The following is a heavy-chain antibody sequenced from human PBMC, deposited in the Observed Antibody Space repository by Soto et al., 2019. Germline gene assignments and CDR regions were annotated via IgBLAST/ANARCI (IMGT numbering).Heavy chain of an antibody. CDR3: ARHRGPTGPNY. CDR2: MFHRGNT. CDR1: GDSISSDGYH. V-gene: IGHV4-39*01. D-gene: IGHD3-10*01. Sequence: QLQLQESGPGLVKPSETLSLTCTVSGDSISSDGYHWGWIRQTPGKGLEWIGSMFHRGNTYHSPSLKSRVTISVETSKNQFSLNLRSVTAADTAVYYCARHRGPTGPNYWGQGTLVTVSS. J-gene: IGHJ4*02.